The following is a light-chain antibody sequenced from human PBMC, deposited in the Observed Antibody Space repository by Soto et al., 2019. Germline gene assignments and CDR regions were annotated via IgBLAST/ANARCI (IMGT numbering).Light chain of an antibody. CDR1: QSVLYSSNSKNY. V-gene: IGKV4-1*01. CDR2: WAS. CDR3: QQYYGTPLT. Sequence: DIVMTQSPDSLAVSLGERATINCKSSQSVLYSSNSKNYLAWYQQKPGQPLKLLIYWASTRESGVPDRFSGSGTGTDFTLTISSLQAEDVAVYYGQQYYGTPLTFGGGTKVEIK. J-gene: IGKJ4*01.